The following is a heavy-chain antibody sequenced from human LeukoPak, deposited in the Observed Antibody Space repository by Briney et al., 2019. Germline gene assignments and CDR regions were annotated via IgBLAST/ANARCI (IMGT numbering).Heavy chain of an antibody. CDR2: IDTSGST. J-gene: IGHJ6*03. Sequence: SETLSLTCSVSGDSITSYYWSWIRQPAGRGLEWIGRIDTSGSTYYNPSLKSRVTMSVDTPKNQFSLKLSSVTAADTAVYYCARDREDDFWRDYSYCYMDVWGRGTKVTVSS. D-gene: IGHD3-3*01. CDR3: ARDREDDFWRDYSYCYMDV. CDR1: GDSITSYY. V-gene: IGHV4-4*07.